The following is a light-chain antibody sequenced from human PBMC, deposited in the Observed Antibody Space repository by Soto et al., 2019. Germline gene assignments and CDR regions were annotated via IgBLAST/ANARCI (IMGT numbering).Light chain of an antibody. CDR1: QTIRSW. J-gene: IGKJ1*01. V-gene: IGKV1-5*03. Sequence: DIHVPQSPSTLSGTVGYIVTIDLRASQTIRSWVCWYQQKRGEAPKPAIHQAPTLKSGVPARLRGCGCGTALTVSISIMKTDDFETYSWQHYNRYSGAFGHGTKVDIK. CDR2: QAP. CDR3: QHYNRYSGA.